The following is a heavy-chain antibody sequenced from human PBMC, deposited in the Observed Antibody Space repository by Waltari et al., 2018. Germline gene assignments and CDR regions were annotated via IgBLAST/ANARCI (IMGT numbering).Heavy chain of an antibody. CDR1: DFIFSSYT. J-gene: IGHJ6*02. V-gene: IGHV3-21*02. CDR3: ARDPPRIWNGYPPSMDV. Sequence: EVQMVESGGGLVELGGSLGLSCSTSDFIFSSYTMSWVCQTPGKGLEWVAFITSSDYIYYSDSGEGRFTISRDNAKQSLYLQMNSLRAEDTAVYYCARDPPRIWNGYPPSMDVWGQGTTVTVSS. D-gene: IGHD3-3*01. CDR2: ITSSDYI.